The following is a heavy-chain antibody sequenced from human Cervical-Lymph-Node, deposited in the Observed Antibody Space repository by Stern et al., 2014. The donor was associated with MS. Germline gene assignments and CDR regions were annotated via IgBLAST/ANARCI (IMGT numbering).Heavy chain of an antibody. CDR3: ARGLLGSENAFDI. Sequence: VQLVVSGAEVKKPGASVEGSCKASGYTFTSYGISWVLQAPGQDLECMGWISAYNGNTTYAQKLQGRVTMTTDTSTSTAYMELRSLRSDDTAVYYCARGLLGSENAFDIWGQGTMVTVSS. J-gene: IGHJ3*02. D-gene: IGHD2-15*01. V-gene: IGHV1-18*01. CDR1: GYTFTSYG. CDR2: ISAYNGNT.